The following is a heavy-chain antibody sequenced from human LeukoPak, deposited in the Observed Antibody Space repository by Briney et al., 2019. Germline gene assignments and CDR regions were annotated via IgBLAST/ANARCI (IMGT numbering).Heavy chain of an antibody. V-gene: IGHV4-59*01. CDR3: ARWGHQRGPNAFDI. Sequence: SETLSLTCSVSGGSISNYFWTWIRQPPGKGLEWIGYIYSSGSTYYNPSLKSRVTISVDTSKNRFSLKLSSVTAADTAVYYCARWGHQRGPNAFDIWGQGTMVTVSS. J-gene: IGHJ3*02. CDR2: IYSSGST. D-gene: IGHD7-27*01. CDR1: GGSISNYF.